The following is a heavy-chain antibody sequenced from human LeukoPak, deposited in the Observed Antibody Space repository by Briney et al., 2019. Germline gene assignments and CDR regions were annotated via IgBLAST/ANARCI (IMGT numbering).Heavy chain of an antibody. D-gene: IGHD4-23*01. Sequence: ASVNVSCKASGYTFTSYDINWVRQATGQGLEWMGWMSPNSDNTGYAQKFQGRVTFTRDTSISTADMELRSLTPEDTAVYYCARDYGGSSGWFDPWGQGTLVTVSS. CDR3: ARDYGGSSGWFDP. V-gene: IGHV1-8*01. CDR2: MSPNSDNT. J-gene: IGHJ5*02. CDR1: GYTFTSYD.